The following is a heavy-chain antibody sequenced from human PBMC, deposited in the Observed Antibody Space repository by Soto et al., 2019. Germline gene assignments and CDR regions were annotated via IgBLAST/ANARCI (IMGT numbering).Heavy chain of an antibody. D-gene: IGHD6-19*01. CDR1: GGSISSGGYY. CDR3: ARTLPFSIAVAGTGLDNWFDP. J-gene: IGHJ5*02. V-gene: IGHV4-31*03. Sequence: SETLSLTCTVSGGSISSGGYYWGWIRQHPGKGLEWIGYIYYSGSTYYNPSLKSRVTISVDTSKNQFSLKLSSVTAADTAVYYCARTLPFSIAVAGTGLDNWFDPWGQGTLVTVSS. CDR2: IYYSGST.